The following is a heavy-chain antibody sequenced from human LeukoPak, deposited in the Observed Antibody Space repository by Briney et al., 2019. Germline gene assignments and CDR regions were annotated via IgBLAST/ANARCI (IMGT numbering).Heavy chain of an antibody. CDR1: GYIFSSYL. CDR3: ARSEMSVGSRLMDV. D-gene: IGHD2-15*01. Sequence: ASVKVSCKASGYIFSSYLIHWVRQAPGQRFEFMGWMNVGSGITKYSQKFQGRVTITRDTSATTAYMEMSSLRSEDTAVYYCARSEMSVGSRLMDVWGQGTTVIVSS. CDR2: MNVGSGIT. J-gene: IGHJ6*02. V-gene: IGHV1-3*01.